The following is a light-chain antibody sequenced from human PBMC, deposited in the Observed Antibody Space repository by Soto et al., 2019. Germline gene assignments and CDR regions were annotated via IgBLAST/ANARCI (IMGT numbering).Light chain of an antibody. CDR3: QQYGSSPRT. CDR2: GAS. J-gene: IGKJ1*01. V-gene: IGKV3-20*01. Sequence: IVLTQSPATLFVSPVEGATLSCRASQSVSSKLAWYQQTPGQAPRLLIYGASGRDTGIPDRFSGSGSGTDFTLSVSRVEPEDFAVYYCQQYGSSPRTFGHGTKVDIK. CDR1: QSVSSK.